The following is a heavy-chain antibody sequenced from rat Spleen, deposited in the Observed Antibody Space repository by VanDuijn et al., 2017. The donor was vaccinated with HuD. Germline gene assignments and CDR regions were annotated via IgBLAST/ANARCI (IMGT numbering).Heavy chain of an antibody. J-gene: IGHJ2*01. V-gene: IGHV2-1*01. Sequence: QVQLKESGPGLVQPSQTLSLTCTVSGFSLTSNSVSWVRQPPGKGLAWMGAIWSGGSTDYNSALKSRLSISRDTSKSQVFLKMNSLQTEDTAIYFCTRFPLEVPGAYYFDYWGQGVMVTVSS. CDR2: IWSGGST. CDR1: GFSLTSNS. D-gene: IGHD3-1*01. CDR3: TRFPLEVPGAYYFDY.